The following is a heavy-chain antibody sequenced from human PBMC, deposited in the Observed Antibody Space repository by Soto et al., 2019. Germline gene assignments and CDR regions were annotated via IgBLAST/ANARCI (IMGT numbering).Heavy chain of an antibody. CDR3: ASGGGLRFWSGYYRADFDY. J-gene: IGHJ4*02. D-gene: IGHD3-3*01. CDR1: GFTFSSYW. Sequence: GGSLRLSCAASGFTFSSYWMHWVRQAPGKGLVWVSRINSDGSSTSYADSVKGRFTISRDNAKNTLYLQMNSLRAEDTAVYYCASGGGLRFWSGYYRADFDYWGQGTLVTVSS. CDR2: INSDGSST. V-gene: IGHV3-74*01.